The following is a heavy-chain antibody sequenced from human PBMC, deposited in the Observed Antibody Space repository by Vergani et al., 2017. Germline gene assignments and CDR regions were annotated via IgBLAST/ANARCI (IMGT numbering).Heavy chain of an antibody. D-gene: IGHD6-19*01. V-gene: IGHV3-48*03. Sequence: EVQLVESGGGLVQPGGSLRLSCAASGFTFSSYEMNWVRQAPGKGLEWVSYISSSGSTIYYADSVKGRFTISRDNAKNSLYLQMNSLRAEDTAVYYCARDTKIAVAPWGVTLGYYYYGMDVWGQGP. CDR1: GFTFSSYE. CDR3: ARDTKIAVAPWGVTLGYYYYGMDV. J-gene: IGHJ6*02. CDR2: ISSSGSTI.